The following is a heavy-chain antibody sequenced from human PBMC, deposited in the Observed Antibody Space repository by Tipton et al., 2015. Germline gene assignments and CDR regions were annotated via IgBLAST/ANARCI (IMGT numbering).Heavy chain of an antibody. J-gene: IGHJ6*02. CDR1: GGSFSGYY. Sequence: TLSLTCAVYGGSFSGYYWSWIRQPPGKGLEWIGEINHSGNTNYNPSLKSRVTISVDTSKNQFSLYLSSVTAADTAVYYCARDGGFTIFGVMHRGMDVWGQGTTVTVSS. D-gene: IGHD3-3*01. V-gene: IGHV4-34*01. CDR2: INHSGNT. CDR3: ARDGGFTIFGVMHRGMDV.